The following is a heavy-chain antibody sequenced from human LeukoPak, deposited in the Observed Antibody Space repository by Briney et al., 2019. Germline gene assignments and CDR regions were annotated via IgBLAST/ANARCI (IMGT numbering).Heavy chain of an antibody. CDR2: ISFDGTDK. V-gene: IGHV3-30-3*01. D-gene: IGHD6-13*01. J-gene: IGHJ5*02. Sequence: SGGSLRLSCAASGFTFSNHAMNWVRQAPGKGLEWVTTISFDGTDKYYADAVTGRFTISRDNSKDTLYLQLDSLRTEDTAVYYCAKELRDSSSWYNNWFDPWGQGTLVTVSS. CDR3: AKELRDSSSWYNNWFDP. CDR1: GFTFSNHA.